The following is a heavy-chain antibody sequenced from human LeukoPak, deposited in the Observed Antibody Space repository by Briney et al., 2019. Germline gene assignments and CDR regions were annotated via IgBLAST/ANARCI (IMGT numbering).Heavy chain of an antibody. CDR3: ATAPVSGYYDY. Sequence: GGSLRLSCAASGFTFSSYAMHWVRQAPGKGLEWMGGFDPEDGETIYAQKFQGRVTMTEDTSTDTAYMELSSLRSEDTAVYYCATAPVSGYYDYWGQGTLVTVSS. J-gene: IGHJ4*02. CDR1: GFTFSSYA. D-gene: IGHD3-22*01. CDR2: FDPEDGET. V-gene: IGHV1-24*01.